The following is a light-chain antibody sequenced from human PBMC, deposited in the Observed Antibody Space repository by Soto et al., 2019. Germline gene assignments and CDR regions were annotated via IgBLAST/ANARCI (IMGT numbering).Light chain of an antibody. CDR2: GAS. CDR1: QRINSY. J-gene: IGKJ5*01. Sequence: DIQMTQSPSSLSASVGDRVTISCRTSQRINSYLNWYQQKPGEAPTLLIYGASSLQSGVPSRFSGSGSETDFTLAINSLQPEDFATYYCQQSSRTPITFGQGTRLEIK. CDR3: QQSSRTPIT. V-gene: IGKV1-39*01.